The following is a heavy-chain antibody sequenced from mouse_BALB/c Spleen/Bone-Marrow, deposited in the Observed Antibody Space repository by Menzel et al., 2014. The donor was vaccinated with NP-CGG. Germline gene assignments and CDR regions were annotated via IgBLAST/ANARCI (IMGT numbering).Heavy chain of an antibody. V-gene: IGHV5-17*02. CDR2: ISSGSSTI. CDR1: GFTFSSFG. Sequence: VQLQQSGGGLVQPGGSRKLPCAASGFTFSSFGMHWVRQAPEKGLEWVAYISSGSSTIYYADTVKGRFTISRDNPKNTLFLQMTSLRSEDTAMYYCASLTYYAMDYWGQGTSVTVPS. J-gene: IGHJ4*01. CDR3: ASLTYYAMDY.